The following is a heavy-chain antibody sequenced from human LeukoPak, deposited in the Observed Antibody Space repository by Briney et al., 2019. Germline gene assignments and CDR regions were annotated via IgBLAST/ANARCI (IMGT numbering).Heavy chain of an antibody. CDR2: ISSSGSTI. D-gene: IGHD3-22*01. J-gene: IGHJ4*02. CDR3: ARDYDSSGYYGPYFDY. V-gene: IGHV3-48*03. Sequence: GGSLRLSCAASGFTFSSYEMNWVRQAPGKGLEWVSYISSSGSTIYYADSVKGRFTISRDNAKNSLYLQMNSLRAEDTAVYYCARDYDSSGYYGPYFDYWGQVTLVTVSS. CDR1: GFTFSSYE.